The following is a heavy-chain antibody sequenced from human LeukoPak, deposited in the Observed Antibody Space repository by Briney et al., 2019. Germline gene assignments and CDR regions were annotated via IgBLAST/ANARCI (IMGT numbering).Heavy chain of an antibody. CDR3: ASSISTTVTTFVWYMDV. CDR2: IIPIFGTA. J-gene: IGHJ6*03. D-gene: IGHD4-11*01. CDR1: GGTFISYA. Sequence: GASVKVSCKASGGTFISYAISWVRQAPGQGLEWMGGIIPIFGTANYAQKFQGRVTITADESTSTAYMELSSLRSEDTAVYYCASSISTTVTTFVWYMDVWGKGTTVTVSS. V-gene: IGHV1-69*13.